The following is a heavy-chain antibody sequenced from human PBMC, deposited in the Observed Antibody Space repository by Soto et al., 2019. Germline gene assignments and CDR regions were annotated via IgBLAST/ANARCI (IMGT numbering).Heavy chain of an antibody. V-gene: IGHV1-46*01. Sequence: ASVKVSCKASGYTFTSYYMHWVRQAPGQGLEWMGIINPSSGSTGYAQKFQGRVTMTRNTSISTAYMELSSLRSEDTAVYYCASCFRGSGGSCPPDAFDIWGQGTMVTVSS. J-gene: IGHJ3*02. CDR3: ASCFRGSGGSCPPDAFDI. CDR1: GYTFTSYY. CDR2: INPSSGST. D-gene: IGHD2-15*01.